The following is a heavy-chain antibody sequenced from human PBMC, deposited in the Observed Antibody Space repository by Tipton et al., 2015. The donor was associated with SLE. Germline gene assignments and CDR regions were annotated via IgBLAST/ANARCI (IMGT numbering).Heavy chain of an antibody. V-gene: IGHV1-69*01. CDR3: ARNEYQLLFRNYGLDV. CDR2: IIPMFGTS. D-gene: IGHD2-2*01. CDR1: GGTFSSYA. Sequence: QVQLVQSGAEVKKPGSSVKVSCKASGGTFSSYAISWVRQAPGQGLEWMGGIIPMFGTSNYPQKFQGRVTITTDESTSTVYMELSSLRSEDTAVYYCARNEYQLLFRNYGLDVWGQGTTVTVSS. J-gene: IGHJ6*01.